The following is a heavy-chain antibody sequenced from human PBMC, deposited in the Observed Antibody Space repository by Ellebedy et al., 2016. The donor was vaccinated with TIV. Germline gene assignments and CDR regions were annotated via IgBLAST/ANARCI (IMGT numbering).Heavy chain of an antibody. V-gene: IGHV3-7*03. CDR2: IKQDGGEK. Sequence: GGSLRLSCAVTGFSFTSYWMSWVRQAPGRGLEWVANIKQDGGEKYYVDSVKGRFTISRDNAKNSLFLQMNSLRAEDTAVYYCARRYFDYWGQGTLVTVSS. CDR3: ARRYFDY. J-gene: IGHJ4*02. CDR1: GFSFTSYW.